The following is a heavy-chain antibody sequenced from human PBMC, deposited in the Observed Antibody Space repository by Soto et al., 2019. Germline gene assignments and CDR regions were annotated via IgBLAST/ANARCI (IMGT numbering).Heavy chain of an antibody. V-gene: IGHV3-33*01. D-gene: IGHD1-1*01. CDR2: IWYDGSNI. Sequence: GGSLRLSCATSGFTFRNYGMHWVRQAPGKGLEWVAVIWYDGSNIYYADSVKGRFTISRDNSKNTLNLQMDSLRAEDTAVYYCARGYSANSGSFDYWGQGTLVTVSS. J-gene: IGHJ4*02. CDR1: GFTFRNYG. CDR3: ARGYSANSGSFDY.